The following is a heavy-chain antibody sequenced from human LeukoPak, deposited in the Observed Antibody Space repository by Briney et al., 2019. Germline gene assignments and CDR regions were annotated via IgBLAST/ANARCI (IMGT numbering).Heavy chain of an antibody. Sequence: PGGSLRLSCAASGFTFDDYGMSWVRQAPGKGLEWVSSISSSSSYIYYADSVKGRFTISRDNAKNSLYLQMNSLRAEDTAVYYCARDGIQLWFAYYFDYWGQGTLVTVSS. CDR3: ARDGIQLWFAYYFDY. D-gene: IGHD5-18*01. J-gene: IGHJ4*02. CDR1: GFTFDDYG. CDR2: ISSSSSYI. V-gene: IGHV3-21*01.